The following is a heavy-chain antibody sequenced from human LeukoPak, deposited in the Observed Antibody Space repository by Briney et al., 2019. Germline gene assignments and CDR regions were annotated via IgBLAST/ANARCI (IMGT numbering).Heavy chain of an antibody. J-gene: IGHJ3*02. D-gene: IGHD3-9*01. CDR3: ASENLDPHYDILTGYPHDAFDI. CDR1: GFTVSSNY. Sequence: PGGSLRLSCAASGFTVSSNYMSWVRQAPGKGLEWVSVIYSGGSTYYADSVKGRFTISRDNAKNSLYLQMNSLRAEDTAVYYCASENLDPHYDILTGYPHDAFDIWGQGTMVTVSS. CDR2: IYSGGST. V-gene: IGHV3-53*01.